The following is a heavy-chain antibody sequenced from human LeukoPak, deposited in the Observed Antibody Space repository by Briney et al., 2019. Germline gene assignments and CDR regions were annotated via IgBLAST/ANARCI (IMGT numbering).Heavy chain of an antibody. V-gene: IGHV1-69*05. Sequence: SVKVSCRASGGSFRTYPISWVRQAPGQGLEWMGGLTQFFRRTNYTQKFQGRLTITTDESSSTAYMELSDLRSDDTAVYYCATSESGRSWDWFAPWGQGTLVTVSS. CDR1: GGSFRTYP. D-gene: IGHD3-10*01. CDR3: ATSESGRSWDWFAP. CDR2: LTQFFRRT. J-gene: IGHJ5*02.